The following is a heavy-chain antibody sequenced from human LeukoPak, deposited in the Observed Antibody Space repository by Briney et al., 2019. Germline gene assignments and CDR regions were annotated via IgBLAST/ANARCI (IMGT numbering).Heavy chain of an antibody. CDR2: MSFDGNNK. J-gene: IGHJ4*02. D-gene: IGHD4/OR15-4a*01. Sequence: HSGGSLRLSCAASGFTFSSYGMHWVRQAPGKGLEWVAAMSFDGNNKYYADSVKGRFTISRDNSNNTLYLHMNSLRAVDTAVYYCASQPGAVDLHWGQGTLVAVSS. CDR1: GFTFSSYG. V-gene: IGHV3-30*03. CDR3: ASQPGAVDLH.